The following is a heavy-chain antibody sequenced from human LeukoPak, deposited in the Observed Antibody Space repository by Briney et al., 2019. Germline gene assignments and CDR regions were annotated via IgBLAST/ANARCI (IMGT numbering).Heavy chain of an antibody. J-gene: IGHJ4*02. CDR2: ISYDGSNK. CDR1: GFTFSSYG. CDR3: ASRIVGATTVDY. D-gene: IGHD1-26*01. V-gene: IGHV3-30*03. Sequence: GGSLRLSCAASGFTFSSYGMHWVRQAPGKGLEWVAVISYDGSNKYYADSVKGRFTISRDNSKNTLYLQTNSLRAEDTAVYYCASRIVGATTVDYWGQGTLVTVSS.